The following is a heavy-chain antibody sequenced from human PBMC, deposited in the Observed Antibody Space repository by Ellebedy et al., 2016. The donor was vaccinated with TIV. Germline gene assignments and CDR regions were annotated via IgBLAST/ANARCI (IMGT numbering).Heavy chain of an antibody. V-gene: IGHV3-23*01. CDR3: ALDYHDNFGYDAFDI. J-gene: IGHJ3*02. CDR2: FTGSDGTT. CDR1: GFTFSTYG. Sequence: GESLKISXATSGFTFSTYGMSWVRQAPGKGLEWVSGFTGSDGTTYYADSVKGRFTISRDNSENTLTLQMNSLTAEDTAVYYCALDYHDNFGYDAFDIWGQGTMVTVSS. D-gene: IGHD3-22*01.